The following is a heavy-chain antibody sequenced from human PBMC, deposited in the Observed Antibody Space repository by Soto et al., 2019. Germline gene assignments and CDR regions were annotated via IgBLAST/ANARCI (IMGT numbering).Heavy chain of an antibody. D-gene: IGHD1-1*01. CDR3: ARGRAGTYYYYGMDV. CDR2: INHSGST. Sequence: SETLSLTCAVYGGSFSGYHWSWIRQPPGKGLEWIGEINHSGSTNYNPSLKSRVTISLDTSKSQFFLKLSSVTAADTAVYYCARGRAGTYYYYGMDVWGQGTTVTVSS. CDR1: GGSFSGYH. J-gene: IGHJ6*02. V-gene: IGHV4-34*01.